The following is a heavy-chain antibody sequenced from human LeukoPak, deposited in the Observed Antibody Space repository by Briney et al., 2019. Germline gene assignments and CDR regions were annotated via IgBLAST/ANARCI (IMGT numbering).Heavy chain of an antibody. CDR1: GYTFTSYG. CDR3: ARDLSIAAAGGDY. J-gene: IGHJ4*02. CDR2: ISAYNGNT. Sequence: ASVKVSCKASGYTFTSYGISWVRQAPGQGLEWMGWISAYNGNTNAAQKLQGRVPMTTDTSTSTAYMELGSMRPEETAAYYCARDLSIAAAGGDYWGQGTLVTVSS. V-gene: IGHV1-18*01. D-gene: IGHD6-13*01.